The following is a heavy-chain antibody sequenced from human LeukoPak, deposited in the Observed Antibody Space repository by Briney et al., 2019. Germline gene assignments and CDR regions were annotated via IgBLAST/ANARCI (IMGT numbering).Heavy chain of an antibody. V-gene: IGHV3-53*01. J-gene: IGHJ4*02. CDR2: IYTGGST. D-gene: IGHD4-17*01. Sequence: AGGSLRLSCTASGFTVSSKYMTWVRQAPGKGLEWVSVIYTGGSTYYAESVKGRFTISRDNSKNTLYLQMNSLRAEDTAVYYCARVIPRQNYGDYDNWGQGTLVTVS. CDR3: ARVIPRQNYGDYDN. CDR1: GFTVSSKY.